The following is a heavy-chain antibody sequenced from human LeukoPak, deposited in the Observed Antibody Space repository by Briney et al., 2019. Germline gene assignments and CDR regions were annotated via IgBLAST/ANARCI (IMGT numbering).Heavy chain of an antibody. CDR3: ARDLGSYDS. CDR1: GDSVSSNSAA. V-gene: IGHV6-1*01. CDR2: AYYRSKWYN. D-gene: IGHD3-10*01. Sequence: SQTLSLTCVISGDSVSSNSAAWTWIRQSPSRGLEWLGRAYYRSKWYNEYALSVKSRISINPDTSKNQFSLQPNSVTPEDTAVYYCARDLGSYDSWGQGTLVTVSS. J-gene: IGHJ4*02.